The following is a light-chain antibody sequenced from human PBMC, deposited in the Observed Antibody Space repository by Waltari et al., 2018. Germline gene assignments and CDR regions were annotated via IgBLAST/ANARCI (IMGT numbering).Light chain of an antibody. V-gene: IGLV2-14*03. CDR3: SSYTTGSTYV. Sequence: QSALTQPASVSGSPGQSITISCTGTSSDIGVYNYVSWYQQHPGKAPKLMLLDVGNRPPGVPDRFSGARSGNTASLTISGLQAEDEADYYCSSYTTGSTYVFGTGTKVTVL. J-gene: IGLJ1*01. CDR1: SSDIGVYNY. CDR2: DVG.